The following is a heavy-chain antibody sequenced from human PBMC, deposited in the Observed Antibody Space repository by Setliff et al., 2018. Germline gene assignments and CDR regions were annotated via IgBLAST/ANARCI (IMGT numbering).Heavy chain of an antibody. D-gene: IGHD6-13*01. Sequence: ASVKVSCKASGYSFSAYYMHWVRQAPGQGPEWMGIINTGGGSASYAEKFEGRVTMTSDTSARKVYMEVNILRSDDTAMYYCARGGMAAAGRKGVFEHWGQGTQVTVSS. CDR3: ARGGMAAAGRKGVFEH. J-gene: IGHJ4*02. CDR1: GYSFSAYY. V-gene: IGHV1-46*01. CDR2: INTGGGSA.